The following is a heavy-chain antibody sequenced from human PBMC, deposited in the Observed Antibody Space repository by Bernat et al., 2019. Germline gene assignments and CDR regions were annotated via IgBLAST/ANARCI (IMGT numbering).Heavy chain of an antibody. CDR1: GFTFSSYG. V-gene: IGHV3-33*01. CDR3: AREHYGSGSPYFDY. D-gene: IGHD3-10*01. CDR2: IWYDGSNK. Sequence: QVQLVESGGGVVQPGRSLRLSCAASGFTFSSYGMHWVRQAPGKGLEWVAVIWYDGSNKYYADSVKGRFTISRDNSKNTLYLQMNSLRAEDPAVYYCAREHYGSGSPYFDYWGQGTLVTVSS. J-gene: IGHJ4*02.